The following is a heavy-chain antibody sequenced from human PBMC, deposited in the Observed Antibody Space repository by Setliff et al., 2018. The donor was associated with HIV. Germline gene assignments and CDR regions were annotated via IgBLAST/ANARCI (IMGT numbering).Heavy chain of an antibody. CDR1: GASTSDNIYY. CDR2: AHYSGAI. J-gene: IGHJ4*02. D-gene: IGHD3-3*01. Sequence: SETLSLTCSVTGASTSDNIYYWGWIRHSPGKGLEWIASAHYSGAIFYNPSLKSRVTMSVDTSGGRFSLKLTSVTAADTAVYYCARPSFGIGGGANFDSWGRGTLVTVSS. CDR3: ARPSFGIGGGANFDS. V-gene: IGHV4-39*02.